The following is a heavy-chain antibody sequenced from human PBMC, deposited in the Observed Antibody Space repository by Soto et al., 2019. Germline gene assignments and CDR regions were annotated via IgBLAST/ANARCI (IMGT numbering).Heavy chain of an antibody. D-gene: IGHD2-2*01. J-gene: IGHJ5*01. CDR3: ATAAYLTSWYDF. V-gene: IGHV1-46*01. CDR2: IPPSGGST. CDR1: EYTFTDYY. Sequence: QVQLVQSGAEVKKPGASVKLSCTSSEYTFTDYYIHWVRQAPGQGLEWMGLIPPSGGSTSYAQKFRGRVTMARDTSMSPVYMELSLLRSAATAVYYCATAAYLTSWYDFWGPGTLVTVSS.